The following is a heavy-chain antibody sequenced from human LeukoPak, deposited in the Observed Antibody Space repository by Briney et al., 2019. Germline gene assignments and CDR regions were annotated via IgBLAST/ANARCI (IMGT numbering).Heavy chain of an antibody. V-gene: IGHV3-53*01. CDR1: GFTVSSNY. CDR3: ARGRYDYVWGSYRYADAFDI. CDR2: IYSGGST. J-gene: IGHJ3*02. Sequence: PGGSLRLSCAASGFTVSSNYMSWVRQAPGKGLEWVSVIYSGGSTYYADSVKGRFTISRDNSKNTLYLQMNSLRAEDTAAYYCARGRYDYVWGSYRYADAFDIWGQGTMVTVSS. D-gene: IGHD3-16*02.